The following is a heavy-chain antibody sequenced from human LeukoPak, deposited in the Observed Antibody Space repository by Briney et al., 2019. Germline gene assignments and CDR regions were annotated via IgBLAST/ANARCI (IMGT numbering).Heavy chain of an antibody. V-gene: IGHV3-23*01. CDR2: ISGSGGST. J-gene: IGHJ4*02. CDR1: GFTFDDYA. Sequence: GGSLRLSCAASGFTFDDYAMHWVRQAPGKGLEWVSAISGSGGSTYYADSAKGRFTISRDNSKNTLYLQMNSLRAEDTAVYYCAKDMEKQLGSDYWGQGTLVTVSS. D-gene: IGHD6-6*01. CDR3: AKDMEKQLGSDY.